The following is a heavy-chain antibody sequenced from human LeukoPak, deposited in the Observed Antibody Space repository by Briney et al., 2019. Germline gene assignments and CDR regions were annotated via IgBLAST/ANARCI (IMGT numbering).Heavy chain of an antibody. J-gene: IGHJ4*02. D-gene: IGHD3-10*01. CDR2: MKQGGSEK. V-gene: IGHV3-7*01. CDR1: GFTFSSYW. Sequence: GGSLRLSCAASGFTFSSYWMSGVGQAPGKGREGAASMKQGGSEKYSLDSVKGRFTISRDNAKNSLFLQINSLRAEETAVYYCASVRMTMIRGVISFFDYGGQGTLVPVSS. CDR3: ASVRMTMIRGVISFFDY.